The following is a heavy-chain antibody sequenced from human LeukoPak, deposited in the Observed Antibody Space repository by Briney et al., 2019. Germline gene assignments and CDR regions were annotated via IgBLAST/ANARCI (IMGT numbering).Heavy chain of an antibody. CDR2: ISGSGGST. Sequence: GGSLRLSCAASGFTFSSYAMSWVRQAPGKGLEWVSAISGSGGSTYYADSVKGRFTISRDSAENSLYLQMNSLRVEDTAVYYCARDGLDYGDYWDCWGPGTLVTVSS. D-gene: IGHD4-17*01. V-gene: IGHV3-23*01. CDR3: ARDGLDYGDYWDC. CDR1: GFTFSSYA. J-gene: IGHJ4*02.